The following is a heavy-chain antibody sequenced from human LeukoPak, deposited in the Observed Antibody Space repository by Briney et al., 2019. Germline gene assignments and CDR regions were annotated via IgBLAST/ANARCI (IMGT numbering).Heavy chain of an antibody. V-gene: IGHV7-4-1*02. CDR1: GYTFTGYY. D-gene: IGHD1-26*01. CDR2: INTNTGNP. CDR3: ASRSPGNYYYYYGMDV. Sequence: GASVKVSCKASGYTFTGYYMHWVRQAPGQGLEWMGWINTNTGNPTYAQGFTGRFVFSLDTSVSTAYLQISSLKAEDTAVYYCASRSPGNYYYYYGMDVWGQGTTVTVSS. J-gene: IGHJ6*02.